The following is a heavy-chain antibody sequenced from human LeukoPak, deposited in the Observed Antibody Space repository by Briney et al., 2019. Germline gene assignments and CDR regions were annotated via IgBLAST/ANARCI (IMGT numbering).Heavy chain of an antibody. Sequence: GGSLRLSCAASGFTFSNYGMHWVRQAPGKGMEWVALISFDESSEYYADSVKGRFSISRDNSKNTLYLQMNNARVDDTAVYYCAKEVGYGSPYFDYWGQGTLVTVSS. D-gene: IGHD5-12*01. CDR2: ISFDESSE. J-gene: IGHJ4*02. CDR3: AKEVGYGSPYFDY. CDR1: GFTFSNYG. V-gene: IGHV3-30*18.